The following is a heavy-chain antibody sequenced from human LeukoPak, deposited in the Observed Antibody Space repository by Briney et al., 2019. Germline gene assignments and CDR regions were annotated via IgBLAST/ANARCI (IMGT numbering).Heavy chain of an antibody. Sequence: GGSLRLSCAASGFSFSNYGMHWVRQAPGKGLEWVAVIWYDGSNKYYADSVKGRFTISRDNSKNTLYVQMSSLRAEDTAVFYCARDRSDYSIKYYYYYGMDVWGQGTTVTVSS. CDR1: GFSFSNYG. CDR2: IWYDGSNK. D-gene: IGHD3-16*01. CDR3: ARDRSDYSIKYYYYYGMDV. V-gene: IGHV3-33*01. J-gene: IGHJ6*02.